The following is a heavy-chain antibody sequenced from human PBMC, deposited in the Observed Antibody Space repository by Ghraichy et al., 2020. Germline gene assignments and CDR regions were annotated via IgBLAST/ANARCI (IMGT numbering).Heavy chain of an antibody. Sequence: GESLNISCAASGFTFSSYWMHWVRQAPGKGLVWVSRINSDGSSTSYADSVKGRFTISRDNAKNTLYLQMNSLRAEDTAVYYCARDKSSSNWFDPWGQGTLVTVSS. CDR2: INSDGSST. D-gene: IGHD6-6*01. CDR1: GFTFSSYW. J-gene: IGHJ5*02. CDR3: ARDKSSSNWFDP. V-gene: IGHV3-74*01.